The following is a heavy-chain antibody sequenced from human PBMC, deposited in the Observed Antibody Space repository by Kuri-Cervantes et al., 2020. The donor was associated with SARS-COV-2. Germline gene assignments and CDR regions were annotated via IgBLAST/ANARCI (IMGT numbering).Heavy chain of an antibody. CDR2: VDHTGST. D-gene: IGHD3-3*01. J-gene: IGHJ4*02. CDR1: GGSISSSSYC. CDR3: ARQVRGYGSDY. Sequence: SETLSLTCTVSGGSISSSSYCWAWIRRPPGKGLEWIGSVDHTGSTFYNPSFRSRVAMSVDTSKNQFSLKLNSVTAADTAVYYCARQVRGYGSDYWGQGTLVTVSS. V-gene: IGHV4-39*01.